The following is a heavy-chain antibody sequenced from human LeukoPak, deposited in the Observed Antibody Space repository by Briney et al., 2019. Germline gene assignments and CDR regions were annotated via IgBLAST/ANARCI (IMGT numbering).Heavy chain of an antibody. Sequence: SETLSLTCTVSGGSISSSSYYWGWIRQPPGKGLEWIGSIYYSGSTYYNPSLKSRVTISVDTSKNQFSLKLSSVTAADTAVYYCARESYYDFWSGYAGGGFDYWGQGTLVTVSS. J-gene: IGHJ4*02. CDR1: GGSISSSSYY. V-gene: IGHV4-39*02. CDR2: IYYSGST. D-gene: IGHD3-3*01. CDR3: ARESYYDFWSGYAGGGFDY.